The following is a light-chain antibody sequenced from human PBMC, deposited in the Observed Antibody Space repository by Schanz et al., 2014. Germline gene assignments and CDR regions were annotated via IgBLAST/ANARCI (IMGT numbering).Light chain of an antibody. J-gene: IGKJ5*01. CDR2: DAS. CDR3: QQYGSSLIT. Sequence: EIVLTQSPVTLSLYPGERATLSCRASQSVNSYLAWYQQKPGLAPRLLIYDASNRATGIPDRFSGSGSGTDLTLTISRLEPEDFAVYYCQQYGSSLITFGQGTRLEIK. CDR1: QSVNSY. V-gene: IGKV3-20*01.